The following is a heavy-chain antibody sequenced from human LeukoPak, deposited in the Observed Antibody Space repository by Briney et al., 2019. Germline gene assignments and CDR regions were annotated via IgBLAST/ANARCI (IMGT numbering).Heavy chain of an antibody. Sequence: SETLSLTCSVSGVSISGYYWSWIRQPPGKQLEWIGYIYRSESSNYNPSLKSRVTMSLDTPNNQLSLKLSSVTAADTAVYYCARNDGYHDMLTGYRAFDIWGPGTMVTVPS. CDR2: IYRSESS. CDR3: ARNDGYHDMLTGYRAFDI. J-gene: IGHJ3*02. V-gene: IGHV4-59*01. CDR1: GVSISGYY. D-gene: IGHD3-9*01.